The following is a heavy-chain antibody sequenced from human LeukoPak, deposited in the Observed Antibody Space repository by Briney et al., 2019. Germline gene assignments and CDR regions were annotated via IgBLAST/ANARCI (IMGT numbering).Heavy chain of an antibody. V-gene: IGHV4-30-4*01. CDR1: GGAISRGDYY. Sequence: TLSLTCTVSGGAISRGDYYWSWIRQPPGKGLEWIRYIYYSGSTYYNPSLKSRVTISVDTSKKQISLKLNSVTAADTAVYYCARHYYGSGSYWTWGQGTLVTVSS. CDR2: IYYSGST. J-gene: IGHJ4*02. CDR3: ARHYYGSGSYWT. D-gene: IGHD3-10*01.